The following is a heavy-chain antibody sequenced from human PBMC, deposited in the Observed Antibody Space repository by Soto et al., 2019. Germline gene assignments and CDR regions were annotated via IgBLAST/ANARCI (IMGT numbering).Heavy chain of an antibody. CDR2: LSSGRTF. CDR1: GFPFSITG. CDR3: ARVRNYYDRTYFDY. D-gene: IGHD3-22*01. Sequence: GSLRLSCAASGFPFSITGMTWVRQAPGKGLEWVSTLSSGRTFFYADSVRGRFSVSRDDARNSLFLQMDSLRDEDTAVYYCARVRNYYDRTYFDYWGQGTLVTVSS. J-gene: IGHJ4*02. V-gene: IGHV3-21*06.